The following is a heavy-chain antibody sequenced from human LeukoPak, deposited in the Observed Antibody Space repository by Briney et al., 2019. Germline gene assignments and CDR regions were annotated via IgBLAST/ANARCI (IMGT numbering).Heavy chain of an antibody. Sequence: GGSLTLSCAASGFRFDDYGMSWVRQAPGKGLEWVSGINWKGGDTGYADSVKGRFTISRDNAENSLDLQMNSLKVEDTALYYCVRGRDGALTSCEYWGQGTLVSVSS. CDR3: VRGRDGALTSCEY. V-gene: IGHV3-20*04. CDR1: GFRFDDYG. J-gene: IGHJ4*02. D-gene: IGHD4-17*01. CDR2: INWKGGDT.